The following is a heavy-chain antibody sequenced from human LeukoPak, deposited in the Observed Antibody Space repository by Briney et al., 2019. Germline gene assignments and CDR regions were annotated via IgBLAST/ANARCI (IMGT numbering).Heavy chain of an antibody. CDR2: IYYSRST. D-gene: IGHD4-11*01. V-gene: IGHV4-61*01. CDR3: ARDAPDYSNQPDYYYYGMDV. CDR1: GGSVNSNNYY. J-gene: IGHJ6*02. Sequence: PSETLSLTCTVSGGSVNSNNYYWSWIRQPPGKGLEWIGYIYYSRSTNCNPSLKSRVTISVDTSKNQFSLELTSVTAADTAVYYCARDAPDYSNQPDYYYYGMDVWGQGTTVTVSS.